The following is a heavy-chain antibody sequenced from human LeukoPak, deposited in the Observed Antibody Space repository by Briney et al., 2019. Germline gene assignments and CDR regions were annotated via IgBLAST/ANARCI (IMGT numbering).Heavy chain of an antibody. V-gene: IGHV4-38-2*02. CDR2: IYHSGST. J-gene: IGHJ4*02. CDR1: GYSISSGYY. CDR3: ARDPPITMVRGVRVPHFDY. D-gene: IGHD3-10*01. Sequence: SETLSLTCTVSGYSISSGYYWGWIRQPPGKGLEWIGSIYHSGSTYYNPSLKSRVTISVDTSKNQFSLKLSSVTAADTAVYYCARDPPITMVRGVRVPHFDYWGQGTLVTVSS.